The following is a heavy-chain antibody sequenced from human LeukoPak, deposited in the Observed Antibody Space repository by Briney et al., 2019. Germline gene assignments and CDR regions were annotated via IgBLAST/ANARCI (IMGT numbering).Heavy chain of an antibody. Sequence: NPSETLSLTCAVYGRSFSGYYWSWIRQPPGKGLEWIGEINHSGSTNYNPSLKSRVTISVDTSKNQFSLKLSSVTAADTAVYYCARGAAAGRSFDIWGQGTMVTVSS. CDR2: INHSGST. D-gene: IGHD6-13*01. J-gene: IGHJ3*02. V-gene: IGHV4-34*01. CDR1: GRSFSGYY. CDR3: ARGAAAGRSFDI.